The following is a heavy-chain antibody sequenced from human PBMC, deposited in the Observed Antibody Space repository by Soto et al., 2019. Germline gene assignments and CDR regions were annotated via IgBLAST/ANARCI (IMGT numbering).Heavy chain of an antibody. Sequence: QVQLVQSGAEVKKPGSSVKVSCKASGGTFSSYAISWVRQAPGQGLEWMGGIIPIFGTANYAQKFQGRVTITADESTSTAYMELSSLRSEDTAVYYCERDTTTVKLHGVVRYGMDVWGQGTTVTVSS. CDR2: IIPIFGTA. J-gene: IGHJ6*02. D-gene: IGHD4-4*01. V-gene: IGHV1-69*01. CDR3: ERDTTTVKLHGVVRYGMDV. CDR1: GGTFSSYA.